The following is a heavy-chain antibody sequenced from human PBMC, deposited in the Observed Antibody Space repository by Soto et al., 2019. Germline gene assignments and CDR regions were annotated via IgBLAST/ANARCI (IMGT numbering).Heavy chain of an antibody. J-gene: IGHJ4*02. Sequence: SETLSLTCAVSCYSISSGYYWGWIRQPPGKGLEWIGSIYHSGSTYYNPSLKSRVTISVDTSKNQFSLKLSSVTAADTAVYYCARDYDYDSSGYYLPIDYWGQGTLVTVSS. CDR3: ARDYDYDSSGYYLPIDY. CDR1: CYSISSGYY. CDR2: IYHSGST. V-gene: IGHV4-38-2*02. D-gene: IGHD3-22*01.